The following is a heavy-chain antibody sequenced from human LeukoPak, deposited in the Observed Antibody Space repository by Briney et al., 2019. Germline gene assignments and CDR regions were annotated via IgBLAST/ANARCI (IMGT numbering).Heavy chain of an antibody. CDR3: ARGERNYDSSGYYFDY. D-gene: IGHD3-22*01. Sequence: SQILSLTCAISGDSVSSNSAAWNWVRQSPSRGLEWLGRTYYRSKWDNDYAVSVKSRITVNPDTSKNQFSLQLNSVTPEDTAVYYCARGERNYDSSGYYFDYWGQGILVTVSS. J-gene: IGHJ4*02. CDR1: GDSVSSNSAA. V-gene: IGHV6-1*01. CDR2: TYYRSKWDN.